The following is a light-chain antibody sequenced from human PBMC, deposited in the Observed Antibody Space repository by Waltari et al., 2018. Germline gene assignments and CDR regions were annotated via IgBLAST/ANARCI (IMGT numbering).Light chain of an antibody. CDR1: QSITSY. V-gene: IGKV1-5*03. J-gene: IGKJ4*01. CDR2: KAS. CDR3: QQDHDYSPRT. Sequence: DIQLTQSPSTLSASVGDRVTITCRASQSITSYLAWYQQRPGKAPKLLIYKASNLQSGVPSRFSGSGSGTEFTLTISGLQPDDFATYYCQQDHDYSPRTFGGGTTVEI.